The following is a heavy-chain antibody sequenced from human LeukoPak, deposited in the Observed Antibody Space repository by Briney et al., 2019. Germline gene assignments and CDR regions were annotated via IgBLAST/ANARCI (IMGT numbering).Heavy chain of an antibody. CDR1: GYNFTSYW. CDR3: ARNEGLDYFDY. D-gene: IGHD3/OR15-3a*01. CDR2: IYPRDSDT. Sequence: GESLKISCKGSGYNFTSYWVGWVRQLPGKGLEWMGIIYPRDSDTRYSPSFQGLVTISADKSINTAFLQWSSLKASDTAIYYCARNEGLDYFDYWGQGTRVTVTS. V-gene: IGHV5-51*01. J-gene: IGHJ4*01.